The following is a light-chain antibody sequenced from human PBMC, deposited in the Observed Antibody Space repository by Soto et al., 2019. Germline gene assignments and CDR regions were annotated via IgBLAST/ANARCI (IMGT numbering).Light chain of an antibody. J-gene: IGKJ1*01. Sequence: EIVLTQSPSTLSLSPWERVTLSCRASQSISSYLAWYQQKPGQAPRLLIYGASSRATGIPDRFSGSGSGTDFTLTISRLEPEDFAVYYCQQYGSTPRTFGQGTKVDIK. CDR3: QQYGSTPRT. CDR1: QSISSY. V-gene: IGKV3-20*01. CDR2: GAS.